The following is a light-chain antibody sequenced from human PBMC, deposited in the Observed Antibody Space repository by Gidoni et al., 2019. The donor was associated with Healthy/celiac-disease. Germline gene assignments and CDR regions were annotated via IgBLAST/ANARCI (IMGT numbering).Light chain of an antibody. CDR2: SNN. CDR3: AAWDDSLNAVV. J-gene: IGLJ2*01. CDR1: SSNIGSNT. Sequence: QSVLTQPPSASGTPGQGVTISCSGSSSNIGSNTVNWYQQLPGTAPKLLIYSNNQRPSGVPDRFSGSKSGTSASLAISGLQSEDEADYYCAAWDDSLNAVVFGGGTKLTVL. V-gene: IGLV1-44*01.